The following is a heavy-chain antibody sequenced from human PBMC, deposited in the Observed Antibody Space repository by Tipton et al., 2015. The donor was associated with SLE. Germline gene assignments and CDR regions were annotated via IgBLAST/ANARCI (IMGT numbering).Heavy chain of an antibody. CDR3: ARGPYSSSSPPDY. CDR1: GFTFSSYS. D-gene: IGHD6-6*01. Sequence: SLRLSCAASGFTFSSYSMNWVRQAPGKGLEWVSSISSSSSYIYYADSVKGRFTISRDNAKNSLYLQMNSLRAEDTAVYYCARGPYSSSSPPDYWGQGTLVTVSS. CDR2: ISSSSSYI. J-gene: IGHJ4*02. V-gene: IGHV3-21*01.